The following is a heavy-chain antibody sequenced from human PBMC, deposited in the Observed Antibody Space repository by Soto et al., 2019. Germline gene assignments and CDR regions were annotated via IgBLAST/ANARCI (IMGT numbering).Heavy chain of an antibody. Sequence: QVQLQESGPGLVKPSQTLSLTCTVSGGSISSGGYYWSWIRQHPGKGLEWIGYIYYSGSTYYNPSLKSRVTISXXTXKXXFSLKLSSVTAADTAVYYCARTRGPIWSGSLYFDYWGQGTLVTVSS. J-gene: IGHJ4*02. D-gene: IGHD3-3*01. V-gene: IGHV4-31*03. CDR3: ARTRGPIWSGSLYFDY. CDR2: IYYSGST. CDR1: GGSISSGGYY.